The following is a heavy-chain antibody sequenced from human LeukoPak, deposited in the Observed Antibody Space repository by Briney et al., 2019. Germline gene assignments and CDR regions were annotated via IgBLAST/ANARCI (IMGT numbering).Heavy chain of an antibody. V-gene: IGHV4-39*02. J-gene: IGHJ4*02. CDR3: AAPTTVTTPFLY. Sequence: TASETLSLTCTVSGGSVSSSHYYWGGIRQPPGKGLVWIGSMFCSGTTYYNPSLKSRVTISLHTSTNHFSLKLSSVTAAGTAVYYCAAPTTVTTPFLYWGQGTLVTVSS. CDR2: MFCSGTT. D-gene: IGHD4-17*01. CDR1: GGSVSSSHYY.